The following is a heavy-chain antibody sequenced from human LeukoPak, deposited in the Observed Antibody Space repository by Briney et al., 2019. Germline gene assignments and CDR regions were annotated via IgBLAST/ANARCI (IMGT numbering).Heavy chain of an antibody. CDR3: ARGRRWFGESEGRPYYFDY. V-gene: IGHV1-2*02. J-gene: IGHJ4*02. CDR2: INPNSGGT. Sequence: GASLKVSCKASRNTFTGYYMHRVPQAPGQGLERKGWINPNSGGTNYAQKFQGRVTMTRDTSISTAYMELSRLRSDDTAVYYCARGRRWFGESEGRPYYFDYWGQGTLVTVSS. CDR1: RNTFTGYY. D-gene: IGHD3-10*01.